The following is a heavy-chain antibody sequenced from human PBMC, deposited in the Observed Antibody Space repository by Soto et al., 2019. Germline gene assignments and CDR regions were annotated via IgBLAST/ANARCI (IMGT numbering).Heavy chain of an antibody. CDR1: GVSVSADDYH. CDR2: IYHSGPT. D-gene: IGHD6-13*01. V-gene: IGHV4-30-4*01. J-gene: IGHJ3*01. Sequence: QVQLQASGPGLVTPSQTLSLLCTVTGVSVSADDYHWGWVRQPPGKGLEWIGCIYHSGPTYYNSSRKSRLTMTVDTSKNQFSLKLTSVTVADTALYFSAREIRAARGSDVFDVWGQGKMVTVSS. CDR3: AREIRAARGSDVFDV.